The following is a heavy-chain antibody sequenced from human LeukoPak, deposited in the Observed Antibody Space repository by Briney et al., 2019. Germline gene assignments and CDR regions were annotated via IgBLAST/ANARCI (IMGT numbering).Heavy chain of an antibody. CDR2: ISGSGGST. Sequence: GGSLRLSCAASGFTFSSYAMSWVRQAPGKGLEWVSAISGSGGSTYYADSVKGRFTISRDNSKNTLYLQMNSLRAEDTAVYYCAKDWGYYYDSSGYFDYWGQGTLVTVSS. CDR1: GFTFSSYA. CDR3: AKDWGYYYDSSGYFDY. V-gene: IGHV3-23*01. D-gene: IGHD3-22*01. J-gene: IGHJ4*02.